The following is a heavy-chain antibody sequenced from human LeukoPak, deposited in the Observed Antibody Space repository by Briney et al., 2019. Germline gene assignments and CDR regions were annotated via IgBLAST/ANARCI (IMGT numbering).Heavy chain of an antibody. CDR2: ISGSGGST. CDR3: AKVRVRWLQLQFDY. CDR1: GFTFSSYA. Sequence: GGSLTLSCAASGFTFSSYAMSWVRQAPGKGLEWVSAISGSGGSTYYADSVKGRFTISRDNSKTTLYLQMNSLRAEDTAVYYCAKVRVRWLQLQFDYWGQGALVTVSS. D-gene: IGHD5-24*01. J-gene: IGHJ4*02. V-gene: IGHV3-23*01.